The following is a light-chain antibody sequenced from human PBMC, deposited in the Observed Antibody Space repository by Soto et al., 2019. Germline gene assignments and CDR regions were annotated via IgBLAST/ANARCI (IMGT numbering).Light chain of an antibody. Sequence: EIVMTQSPATLSVSPGERATLSCRASQSVSSNLAWDQQKPGQAPRLLIYGASTRATGIPARFSGSGSGTEFTLTISSLQSEYFAIYYCQQYNNWPLTFGGGTKVEIK. CDR2: GAS. J-gene: IGKJ4*01. CDR3: QQYNNWPLT. CDR1: QSVSSN. V-gene: IGKV3-15*01.